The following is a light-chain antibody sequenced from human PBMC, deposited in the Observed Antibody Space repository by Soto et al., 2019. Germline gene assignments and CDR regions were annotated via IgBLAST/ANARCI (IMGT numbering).Light chain of an antibody. CDR2: GAS. J-gene: IGKJ2*01. CDR1: QTVSSSY. V-gene: IGKV3-20*01. CDR3: QQYGSSPYT. Sequence: EIVLTQSPGTLSLSPGERATLSCRASQTVSSSYLAWYQQQLGQAPRLLIYGASSRATGIPDRFSGSVSGTDFTLTISRLEPEDFAVYYCQQYGSSPYTFGQGTKLEVK.